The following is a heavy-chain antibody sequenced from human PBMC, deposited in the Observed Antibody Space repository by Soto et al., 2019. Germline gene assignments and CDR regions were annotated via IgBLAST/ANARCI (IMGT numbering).Heavy chain of an antibody. V-gene: IGHV3-21*01. J-gene: IGHJ4*02. CDR3: ATRYCTSTNCYSFDY. D-gene: IGHD2-2*01. CDR1: GFTFSSYS. CDR2: ISSSSSHI. Sequence: VGSLRLSCAASGFTFSSYSMNWVRQAPGKGLEWVSSISSSSSHIFYADSVKGRFTISRDNAKNSLYLQMNSLRAEDTAVYYCATRYCTSTNCYSFDYWGQGTLVTVSS.